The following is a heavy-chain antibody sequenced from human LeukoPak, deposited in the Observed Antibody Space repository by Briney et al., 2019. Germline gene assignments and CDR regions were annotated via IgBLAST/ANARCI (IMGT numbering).Heavy chain of an antibody. D-gene: IGHD3-3*01. CDR3: AVTRITIFGVVLGGFDP. Sequence: ASVKVSCKASGYTFTSYDINWVRQATGQGLEWMGWMNPNSGNTGYAQKFQGRVTITRNTSISTAYMELSSLRSEDMAVYYCAVTRITIFGVVLGGFDPWGQGTLVTVSS. CDR2: MNPNSGNT. CDR1: GYTFTSYD. J-gene: IGHJ5*02. V-gene: IGHV1-8*03.